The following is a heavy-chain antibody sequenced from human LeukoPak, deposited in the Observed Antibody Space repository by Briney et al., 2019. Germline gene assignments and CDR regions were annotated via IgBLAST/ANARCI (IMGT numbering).Heavy chain of an antibody. J-gene: IGHJ3*02. D-gene: IGHD4-17*01. Sequence: PGGSLRLSCAASGFIFSAYRMNWVRQAPGKGLEWISHISETSDTIYYADSVKGRFTISRSNAENSLFLQMSSLRAEDTAVYYCAREPTHRILLPYGSWDTYDIWGQGTMVTVSS. CDR2: ISETSDTI. CDR1: GFIFSAYR. V-gene: IGHV3-48*04. CDR3: AREPTHRILLPYGSWDTYDI.